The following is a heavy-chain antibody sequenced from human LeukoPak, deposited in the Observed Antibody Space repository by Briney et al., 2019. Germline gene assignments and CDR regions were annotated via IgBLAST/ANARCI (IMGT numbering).Heavy chain of an antibody. D-gene: IGHD3-3*01. CDR1: GGSISSGGYY. Sequence: SQTLSLTCTVSGGSISSGGYYWSWIRQPPGKGLEWIGYIYHSGSTYYNPSLKSRVTISVDRSKNQFSLKLSSVTAADTAVYYCARTYYDFWSGSPYYFDYWGQGTLVTVSS. J-gene: IGHJ4*02. V-gene: IGHV4-30-2*01. CDR3: ARTYYDFWSGSPYYFDY. CDR2: IYHSGST.